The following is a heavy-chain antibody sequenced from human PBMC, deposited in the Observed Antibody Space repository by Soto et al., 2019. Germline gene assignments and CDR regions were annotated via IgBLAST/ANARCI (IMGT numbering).Heavy chain of an antibody. CDR3: ARDGSGYNYYYYYGMDV. J-gene: IGHJ6*02. V-gene: IGHV3-30-3*01. D-gene: IGHD3-22*01. Sequence: GGSLRLSCAASGFTFSSYAMNWVRQAPGKGLEWVAVISYDGSNKYYADSVKGRFTISRDNSKNTLYLQMNSLRAEDTAVYYYARDGSGYNYYYYYGMDVWGQGTTVTVSS. CDR2: ISYDGSNK. CDR1: GFTFSSYA.